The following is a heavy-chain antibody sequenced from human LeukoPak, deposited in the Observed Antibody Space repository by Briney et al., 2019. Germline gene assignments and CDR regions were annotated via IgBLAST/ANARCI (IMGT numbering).Heavy chain of an antibody. CDR3: AREGSDFWSGYSNGYFDY. CDR2: INSDGSST. V-gene: IGHV3-74*01. CDR1: GFTFSSYW. Sequence: PGGSLRLSCAASGFTFSSYWMHWVRQAPGKGLVWVSRINSDGSSTSYADSVKGRFTISRDNAKNTLYLQMNSLRAEDTAVYYCAREGSDFWSGYSNGYFDYWGQGTLVTVSS. D-gene: IGHD3-3*01. J-gene: IGHJ4*02.